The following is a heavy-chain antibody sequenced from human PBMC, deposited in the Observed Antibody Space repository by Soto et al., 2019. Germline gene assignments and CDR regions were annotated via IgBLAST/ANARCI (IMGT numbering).Heavy chain of an antibody. Sequence: LSLTCTVSGGSITSSGFWWGWIRQPPGKGLEWIGTIYDIGNTFYNPSLSSRVTISADTSKNQFALKLNSVTAADTAVYYCAKRAYGDPFDPWGQGTLVTVSS. CDR1: GGSITSSGFW. CDR3: AKRAYGDPFDP. CDR2: IYDIGNT. D-gene: IGHD4-17*01. J-gene: IGHJ5*02. V-gene: IGHV4-39*01.